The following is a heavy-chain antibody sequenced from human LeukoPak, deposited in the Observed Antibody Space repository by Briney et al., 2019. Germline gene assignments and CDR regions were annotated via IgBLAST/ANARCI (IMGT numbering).Heavy chain of an antibody. J-gene: IGHJ4*02. CDR2: INPNHGDT. CDR1: GYTFTGYY. V-gene: IGHV1-2*02. D-gene: IGHD6-19*01. CDR3: AREAHSSGWEYYFDY. Sequence: ASVKVSCKASGYTFTGYYMHWVRQAPGQGLEWMGWINPNHGDTNYAQKFQDRVSMTRDTSISTAYMHLSSLRSEDMAVYYCAREAHSSGWEYYFDYWGQGTLVTVSS.